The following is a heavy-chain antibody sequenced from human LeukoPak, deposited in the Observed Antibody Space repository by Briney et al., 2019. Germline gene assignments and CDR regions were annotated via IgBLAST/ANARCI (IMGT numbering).Heavy chain of an antibody. Sequence: ESGPTLVNPTQTLTLTCTFSGFSLSTSGVGVGWIRQPPGKALGWLVLIYWDDDKYYSPSLKSRLTITKDTSKNQVVLTMTNMDPVDTATYYCAHRFVHGDFDYWGQGALVTVSS. CDR3: AHRFVHGDFDY. J-gene: IGHJ4*02. CDR1: GFSLSTSGVG. CDR2: IYWDDDK. D-gene: IGHD4-17*01. V-gene: IGHV2-5*02.